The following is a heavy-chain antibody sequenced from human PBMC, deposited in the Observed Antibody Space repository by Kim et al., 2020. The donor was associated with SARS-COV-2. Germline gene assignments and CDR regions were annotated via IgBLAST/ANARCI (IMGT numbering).Heavy chain of an antibody. J-gene: IGHJ6*02. CDR1: GYTFTSYA. CDR2: INTNTGNP. V-gene: IGHV7-4-1*02. CDR3: ASGELLAAAGSYYYGMDV. Sequence: ASVKVSCKASGYTFTSYAMNWVRQAPGQGLEWMGWINTNTGNPTYAQGFTGRFVFTLDTSVSKAYLQISSLKAEDTAVYYCASGELLAAAGSYYYGMDVWGQGTTVTVSS. D-gene: IGHD6-13*01.